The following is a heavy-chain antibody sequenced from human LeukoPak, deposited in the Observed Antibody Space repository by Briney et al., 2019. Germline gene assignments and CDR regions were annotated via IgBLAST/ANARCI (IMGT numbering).Heavy chain of an antibody. CDR2: IYYSGST. J-gene: IGHJ6*03. CDR3: ARVYCSSTSCFHYYYYMDV. V-gene: IGHV4-30-4*08. Sequence: SQTLSLTCTVSGGSISSGDYYWSWIRQPPRKGLEWIGYIYYSGSTYYNPSLKSRVTISVDTSKNQFSLKLSSVTAADTAVYYCARVYCSSTSCFHYYYYMDVWGKGTTVTVSS. D-gene: IGHD2-2*01. CDR1: GGSISSGDYY.